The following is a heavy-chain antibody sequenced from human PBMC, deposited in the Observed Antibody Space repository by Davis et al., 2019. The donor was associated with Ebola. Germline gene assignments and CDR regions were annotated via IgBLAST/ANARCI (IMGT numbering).Heavy chain of an antibody. CDR1: GFTFSSYW. D-gene: IGHD6-19*01. J-gene: IGHJ4*02. V-gene: IGHV3-7*03. CDR2: IKQDGSET. CDR3: AKFRSGWSYFDC. Sequence: GESLKISCATSGFTFSSYWMTWVRQAPGRGLEWVANIKQDGSETYYGDSVKGRFTISRDNAKNSLYLQMNSLRAEDTALYYCAKFRSGWSYFDCWGQGTLVTVSS.